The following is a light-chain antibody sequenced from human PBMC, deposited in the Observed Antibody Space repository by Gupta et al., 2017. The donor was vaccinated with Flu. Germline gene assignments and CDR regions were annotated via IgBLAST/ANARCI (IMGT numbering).Light chain of an antibody. Sequence: EVVMTQSPATLSVSPGERAIFSCSASQSVSHNVAWYQQKPGQTPRLVIYGASVRATGGPARLSGSGSGTEFTLTNSSLESEDFAMYHCQQYNEWPPGTFGQGTKVEI. J-gene: IGKJ1*01. CDR2: GAS. V-gene: IGKV3-15*01. CDR3: QQYNEWPPGT. CDR1: QSVSHN.